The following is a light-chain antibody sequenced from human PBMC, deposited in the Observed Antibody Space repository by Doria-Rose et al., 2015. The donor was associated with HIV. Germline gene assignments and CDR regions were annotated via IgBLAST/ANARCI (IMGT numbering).Light chain of an antibody. V-gene: IGKV4-1*01. CDR3: QQYYDTPS. Sequence: DIQMTQSPESLGMSLGERATLNCKSNQSLLYTSKNYLAWYQQKPGQPLKLLIYWASTRQSGVPARFSGSGSGTDFTLTIGSLEAEDVAVYYCQQYYDTPSFGPGTTVDIK. CDR1: QSLLYTSKNY. CDR2: WAS. J-gene: IGKJ3*01.